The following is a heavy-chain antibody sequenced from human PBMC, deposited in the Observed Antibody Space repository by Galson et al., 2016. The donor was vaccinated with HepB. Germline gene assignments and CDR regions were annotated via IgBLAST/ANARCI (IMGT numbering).Heavy chain of an antibody. CDR1: GGSFSGYY. J-gene: IGHJ4*02. D-gene: IGHD3-9*01. CDR3: ARVDPDIFDY. Sequence: SETLSLTCAVYGGSFSGYYWSWIRQPPGKGLEWIGEINHSGSTRYNPSLKSRLTMSVDTSKNQFSLKVTSVTAADTAVYYCARVDPDIFDYWGQGTLAIVSS. CDR2: INHSGST. V-gene: IGHV4-34*01.